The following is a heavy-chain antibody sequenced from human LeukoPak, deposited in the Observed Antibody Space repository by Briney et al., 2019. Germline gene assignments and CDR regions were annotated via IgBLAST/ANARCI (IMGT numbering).Heavy chain of an antibody. CDR1: GGSISSGDYY. CDR2: IYYSGNT. CDR3: ARDSSGYQLGDY. D-gene: IGHD2-2*01. V-gene: IGHV4-30-4*08. J-gene: IGHJ4*02. Sequence: PSQTLSLTCTVSGGSISSGDYYWSWIRQPPGKGLEWIGYIYYSGNTYYNPSLKSRVTISVDTSKNQLSLKLSSVTAADTAVYYCARDSSGYQLGDYWGQGTLVTVSS.